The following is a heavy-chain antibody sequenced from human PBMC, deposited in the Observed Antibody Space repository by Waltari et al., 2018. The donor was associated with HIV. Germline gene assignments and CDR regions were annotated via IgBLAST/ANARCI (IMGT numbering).Heavy chain of an antibody. D-gene: IGHD3-22*01. CDR3: ATELRESTGYWNYVDY. Sequence: DVQLLESGGGLVQPGGSLRLSCAVSGLTTNSYAMSWVRQAPGKGLGWGSGFRECVAGIRDNTSYAASVRGRFTISRDTLKNTLYLHMNSLRAEDTAVYYCATELRESTGYWNYVDYWGQGTLVTVSS. J-gene: IGHJ4*02. V-gene: IGHV3-23*01. CDR2: FRECVAGIRDNT. CDR1: GLTTNSYA.